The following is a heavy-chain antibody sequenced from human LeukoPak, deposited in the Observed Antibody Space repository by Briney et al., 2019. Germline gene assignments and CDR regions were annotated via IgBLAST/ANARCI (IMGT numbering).Heavy chain of an antibody. CDR2: IYPADSDT. J-gene: IGHJ4*02. Sequence: GESLKISCKGSGYIFTSYWIGWVRQMPGKSLEYMGIIYPADSDTRYSPSFQGQVTISADKSISTVYLQWSSLKASDTAMYYCARVVIPAAGRYYFDYWGQGTLVTVSS. CDR1: GYIFTSYW. CDR3: ARVVIPAAGRYYFDY. D-gene: IGHD2-2*01. V-gene: IGHV5-51*01.